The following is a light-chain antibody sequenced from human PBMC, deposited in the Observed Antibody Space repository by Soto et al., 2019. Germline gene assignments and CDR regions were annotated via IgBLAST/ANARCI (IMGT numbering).Light chain of an antibody. J-gene: IGLJ3*02. V-gene: IGLV1-47*01. CDR3: AAWDDSLSSWV. Sequence: QPVLTQPPSASGTPGQRVTISCSGSSSNIGGNFVFWYQHLPGTAPKLLIYRHNQRPSGVPDRFSGSTSGTSASLAISGLRTEDEADYYCAAWDDSLSSWVFGGGTKLTVL. CDR1: SSNIGGNF. CDR2: RHN.